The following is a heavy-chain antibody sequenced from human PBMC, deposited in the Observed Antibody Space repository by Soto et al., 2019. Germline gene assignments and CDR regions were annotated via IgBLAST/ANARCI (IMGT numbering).Heavy chain of an antibody. CDR3: ARLGCSGGSCYSGWSDP. Sequence: ASVMVSCKASGYTFTSYGISWVRQAPGQGLEWMGWISAYNGNTNYAQKLQGRVTMTTDTSTSTAYMELRSLRSDDTAVYYCARLGCSGGSCYSGWSDPWGQGTLVTVSS. D-gene: IGHD2-15*01. J-gene: IGHJ5*02. V-gene: IGHV1-18*01. CDR1: GYTFTSYG. CDR2: ISAYNGNT.